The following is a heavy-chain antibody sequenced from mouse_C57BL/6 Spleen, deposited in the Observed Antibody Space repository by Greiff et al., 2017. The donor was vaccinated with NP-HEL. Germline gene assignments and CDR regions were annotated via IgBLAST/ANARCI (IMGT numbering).Heavy chain of an antibody. CDR1: GFSLTSYG. D-gene: IGHD1-1*01. Sequence: VQLQQSGPGLVQPSQSLSITCTVSGFSLTSYGVHWVRQSPGKGLEWLGVIWSGGSTDYNAAFMSRLSIPKDNSKSHVFFKMNSLQADDTARYYCAKRWDYHDAMDYWGQGTSVTVSS. J-gene: IGHJ4*01. V-gene: IGHV2-5*01. CDR3: AKRWDYHDAMDY. CDR2: IWSGGST.